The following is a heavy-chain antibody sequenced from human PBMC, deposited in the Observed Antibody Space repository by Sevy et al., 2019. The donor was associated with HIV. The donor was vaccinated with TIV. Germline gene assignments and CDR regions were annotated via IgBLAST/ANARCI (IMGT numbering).Heavy chain of an antibody. CDR3: ARRYCTGGSCWNAFDI. CDR2: TSTSSSYM. J-gene: IGHJ3*02. Sequence: EGSLRLSCAASGFTFSSYSMYWVRQAPGKVLEWVASTSTSSSYMYHADSVKGRFTISRDNAKNSLFLQMNSLRAEDTAFYYCARRYCTGGSCWNAFDIWGQGTMVTVSS. V-gene: IGHV3-21*04. D-gene: IGHD2-15*01. CDR1: GFTFSSYS.